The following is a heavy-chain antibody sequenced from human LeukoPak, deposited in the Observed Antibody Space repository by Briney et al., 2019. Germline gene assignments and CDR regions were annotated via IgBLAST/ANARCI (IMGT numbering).Heavy chain of an antibody. V-gene: IGHV3-72*01. D-gene: IGHD2-2*01. CDR1: GFVFSDYY. Sequence: GGSLRLSCAAPGFVFSDYYMDWVRQAPGKGLEWVGRSRNKANSYTTEYVASVKDRFTISRDDSKNSVYLQMNSLKTEDTAVYYCARGYCSSITCPDFYGMDVWGQGTTVSVS. CDR2: SRNKANSYTT. CDR3: ARGYCSSITCPDFYGMDV. J-gene: IGHJ6*02.